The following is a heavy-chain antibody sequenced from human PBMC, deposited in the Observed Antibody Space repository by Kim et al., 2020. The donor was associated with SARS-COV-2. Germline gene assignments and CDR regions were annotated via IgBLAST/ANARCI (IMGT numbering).Heavy chain of an antibody. CDR1: GFTFSSYA. CDR2: ISYDGSNK. CDR3: ARDRLYQLLLASYYYGMDV. D-gene: IGHD2-2*01. J-gene: IGHJ6*02. V-gene: IGHV3-30*04. Sequence: GGSLRLSCAASGFTFSSYAMHWVRQAPGKGLEWVAVISYDGSNKYYADSVKGRFTISRDNSKNTLYLQMNSLRAEDTAVYYCARDRLYQLLLASYYYGMDVWGQGTTVTVSS.